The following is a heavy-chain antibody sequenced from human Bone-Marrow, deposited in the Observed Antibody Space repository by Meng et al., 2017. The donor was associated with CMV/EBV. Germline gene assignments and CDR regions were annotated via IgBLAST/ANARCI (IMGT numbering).Heavy chain of an antibody. Sequence: GSLRLSCAASGFTFSSYAMHWVRQAPGKGLEWIGSIYYSGSTYYNPSLKSRVTISVDTSKNQFSLKLSSVTAADTAVYYCARHSSLTMVVTYWGRGTLVTVSS. V-gene: IGHV4-39*01. D-gene: IGHD4-23*01. J-gene: IGHJ4*02. CDR3: ARHSSLTMVVTY. CDR1: GFTFSSYAMH. CDR2: IYYSGST.